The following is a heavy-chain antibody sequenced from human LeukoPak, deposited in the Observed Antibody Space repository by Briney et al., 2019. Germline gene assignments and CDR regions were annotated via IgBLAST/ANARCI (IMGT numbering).Heavy chain of an antibody. V-gene: IGHV1-2*02. J-gene: IGHJ4*02. D-gene: IGHD3-22*01. CDR1: GYTFTSYG. CDR3: ARDRDTMIVVVTYFDY. CDR2: INPNSGGT. Sequence: ASVKVSCKASGYTFTSYGINWVRQAPGQGLEWMGWINPNSGGTNYAQKFQGRVTMTRDTSISTAYMELSRLRSDDTAVYYCARDRDTMIVVVTYFDYWGQGTLVTVSS.